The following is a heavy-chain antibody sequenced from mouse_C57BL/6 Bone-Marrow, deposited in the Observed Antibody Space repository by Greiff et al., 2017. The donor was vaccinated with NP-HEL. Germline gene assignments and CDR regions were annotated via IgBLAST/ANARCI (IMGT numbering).Heavy chain of an antibody. CDR1: GYTFTSYW. CDR3: ARHEEIPDGYPWFAY. J-gene: IGHJ3*01. Sequence: QVQLQQPGAELVKPGASVKLSCKASGYTFTSYWMHWVKQRPGQGLEWIGMIHPNSGSTNYNEKFKSKATLTVDKSSSTAYMQLSSLTSEDSAVYYCARHEEIPDGYPWFAYWGQGTLVTVSA. D-gene: IGHD2-3*01. CDR2: IHPNSGST. V-gene: IGHV1-64*01.